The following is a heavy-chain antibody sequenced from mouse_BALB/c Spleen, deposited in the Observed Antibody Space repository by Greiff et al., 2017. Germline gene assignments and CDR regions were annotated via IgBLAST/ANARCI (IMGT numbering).Heavy chain of an antibody. J-gene: IGHJ1*01. D-gene: IGHD2-1*01. CDR1: GFTFSSYA. V-gene: IGHV5-6-5*01. CDR3: ARGYGNYVFYWYFDV. Sequence: DVMLVESGGGLVKPGGSLKLSCAASGFTFSSYAMSWVRQTPEKRLEWVASISSGGSTYYPDSVKGRFTISRDNARNILYLQMSSLRSEDTAMYYCARGYGNYVFYWYFDVWGAGTTVTVSS. CDR2: ISSGGST.